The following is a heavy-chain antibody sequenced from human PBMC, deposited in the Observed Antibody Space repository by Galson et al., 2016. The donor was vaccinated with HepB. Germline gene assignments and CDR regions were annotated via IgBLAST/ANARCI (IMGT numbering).Heavy chain of an antibody. CDR3: ARVSVVRRYFDL. Sequence: SLRLSCAASGFTFSISSMNWVRQAPGKGLEWVSSISTRSSYIYYADSVKGRFTISRDNAKNSLYLQMNSLRAEDTAVYYCARVSVVRRYFDLWGRGTLVTVSS. D-gene: IGHD3-22*01. V-gene: IGHV3-21*01. CDR2: ISTRSSYI. CDR1: GFTFSISS. J-gene: IGHJ2*01.